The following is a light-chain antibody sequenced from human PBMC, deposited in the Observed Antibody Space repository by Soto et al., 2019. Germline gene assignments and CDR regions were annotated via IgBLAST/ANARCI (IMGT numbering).Light chain of an antibody. V-gene: IGKV3-20*01. J-gene: IGKJ1*01. Sequence: IVLTQSPGSRSLAPRERATLSFRASQSVSSSYLAWYQQKPGQAPRLLIYGASSRATGIPDRFSGSGSGTDFTLTISRLEPEDFAVYYCQQYGSSPWTFGQGTKVDI. CDR1: QSVSSSY. CDR2: GAS. CDR3: QQYGSSPWT.